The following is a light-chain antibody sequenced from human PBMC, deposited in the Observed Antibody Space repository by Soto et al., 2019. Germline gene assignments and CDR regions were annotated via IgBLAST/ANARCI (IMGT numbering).Light chain of an antibody. J-gene: IGKJ1*01. CDR1: EDINLF. CDR3: QKYNSAPRT. CDR2: AAS. Sequence: IQLTQSPSSLSASVGDTVTIICRASEDINLFLNWYQQQPGKAPQVLIYAASHLQRGVPSRFSGSGSETDFTLTISSLQPEDVATYYCQKYNSAPRTFGQGTKVDIK. V-gene: IGKV1-27*01.